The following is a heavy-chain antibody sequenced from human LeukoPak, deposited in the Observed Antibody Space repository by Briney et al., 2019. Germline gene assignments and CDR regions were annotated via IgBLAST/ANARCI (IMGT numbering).Heavy chain of an antibody. V-gene: IGHV1-18*01. CDR3: ARRDCSGGSCSNYYDSSGYYCNY. Sequence: GASVKVSCKASGYTFTNYGISWVRQAPGQGLEWMGGISAYNVNTNDAQKLQGRVTMTTEPSTSTAYMELRSLRSDATAVYYCARRDCSGGSCSNYYDSSGYYCNYWGQGTLVTVSS. CDR2: ISAYNVNT. J-gene: IGHJ4*02. D-gene: IGHD2-15*01. CDR1: GYTFTNYG.